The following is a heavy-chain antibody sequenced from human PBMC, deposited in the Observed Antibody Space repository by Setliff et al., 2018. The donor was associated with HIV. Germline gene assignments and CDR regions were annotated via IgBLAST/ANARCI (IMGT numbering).Heavy chain of an antibody. V-gene: IGHV3-49*04. CDR1: GFTFGDYA. CDR2: IRSKAYGGTT. Sequence: GGSLRLSCTASGFTFGDYAMSWVRQAPGKGLEWVGFIRSKAYGGTTEYAASVKGRFTISRDDSKSIAYLQMNSLKTEDTAVYYCTRVNRARYFDLWGRGTLVTVSS. D-gene: IGHD3-16*02. CDR3: TRVNRARYFDL. J-gene: IGHJ2*01.